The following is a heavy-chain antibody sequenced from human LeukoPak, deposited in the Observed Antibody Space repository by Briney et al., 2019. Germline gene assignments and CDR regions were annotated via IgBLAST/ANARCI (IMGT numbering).Heavy chain of an antibody. CDR3: AREGWEYGSGWRYDALCV. V-gene: IGHV3-7*01. Sequence: GGSLRLSCADSGFTICKYYMTWVRRAPGKGLEWVANIKQDGSDKFYVDSVKGRFTISRDNAKNSLYLQMNSLRDEDTAMYYCAREGWEYGSGWRYDALCVWGQGTMVTVSS. CDR2: IKQDGSDK. J-gene: IGHJ3*01. D-gene: IGHD6-19*01. CDR1: GFTICKYY.